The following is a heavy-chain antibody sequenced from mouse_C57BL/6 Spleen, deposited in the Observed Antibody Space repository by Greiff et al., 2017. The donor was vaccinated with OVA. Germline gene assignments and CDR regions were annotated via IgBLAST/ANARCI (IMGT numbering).Heavy chain of an antibody. J-gene: IGHJ4*01. D-gene: IGHD1-1*01. Sequence: QVHVKQPGAELVRPGSSVKLSCKASGYTFTSYWMHWVKQRPIQGLEWIGNIDPSDSETHYNQKFKDKATLTVDKSSSTAYMQLSSLTSEDSAVYYCARGGYYGSSPRAMDYWGQGTSVTVSS. CDR2: IDPSDSET. V-gene: IGHV1-52*01. CDR3: ARGGYYGSSPRAMDY. CDR1: GYTFTSYW.